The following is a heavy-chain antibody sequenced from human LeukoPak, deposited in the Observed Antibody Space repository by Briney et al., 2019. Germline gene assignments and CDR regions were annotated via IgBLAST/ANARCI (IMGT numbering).Heavy chain of an antibody. CDR2: IHYTGSA. CDR1: SGFIGNYY. D-gene: IGHD2-2*01. J-gene: IGHJ4*02. V-gene: IGHV4-59*08. CDR3: ARFDCFGASCHFDH. Sequence: SETLSLTCTVSSGFIGNYYWSWVRQPPGKGLECIAYIHYTGSAGYNPSLKSRVTISVDTSKNQFSLKLRSVIAADTAVYYCARFDCFGASCHFDHWGQGTLVPVSS.